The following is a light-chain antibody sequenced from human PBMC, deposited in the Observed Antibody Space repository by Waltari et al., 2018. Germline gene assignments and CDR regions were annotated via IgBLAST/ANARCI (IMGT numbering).Light chain of an antibody. CDR2: WAS. J-gene: IGKJ4*01. V-gene: IGKV4-1*01. Sequence: DIVMTQSPDSLAVSLGARATINCKSSQSVFYSFTSKHYLAWYQQKPGQPPKGLIYWASTREFGVPDRFSGNGSGTDFTLTISSLQAEDVAVYYCQQYYSTPLTFGGGTKVEIK. CDR3: QQYYSTPLT. CDR1: QSVFYSFTSKHY.